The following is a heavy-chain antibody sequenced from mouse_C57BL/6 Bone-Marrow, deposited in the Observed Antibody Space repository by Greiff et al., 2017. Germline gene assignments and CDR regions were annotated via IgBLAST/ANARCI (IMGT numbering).Heavy chain of an antibody. CDR3: ARADGNWDYFDY. D-gene: IGHD2-1*01. V-gene: IGHV1-50*01. CDR1: GYTFTSYW. Sequence: QVQLQQPGAELVKPGASVKLSCKASGYTFTSYWMQWVKQRPGQGLEWIGEIDPSDSYTNYNQKFKGKATLTVDTSSSPAYMQLSSLTSANSAVYYCARADGNWDYFDYGGQGTTLTVSS. CDR2: IDPSDSYT. J-gene: IGHJ2*01.